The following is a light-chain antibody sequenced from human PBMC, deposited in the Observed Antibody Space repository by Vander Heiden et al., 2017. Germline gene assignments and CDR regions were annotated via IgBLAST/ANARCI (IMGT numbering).Light chain of an antibody. Sequence: EIVLMHCPGSLSCSRGELATLSDRTSQSVSSSYFAWYQQKPGQDPRLLIYGASSRATGIPARFSRSGSGTDFTLTISRLEPENFAVYSCQQDASSLTFGGGTKVEIK. CDR2: GAS. V-gene: IGKV3-20*01. CDR3: QQDASSLT. CDR1: QSVSSSY. J-gene: IGKJ4*01.